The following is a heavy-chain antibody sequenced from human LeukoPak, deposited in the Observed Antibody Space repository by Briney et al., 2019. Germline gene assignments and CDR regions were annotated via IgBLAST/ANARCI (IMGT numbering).Heavy chain of an antibody. V-gene: IGHV3-23*01. Sequence: GGSLRLSCATSGFSFSSHAMTWVRQAPGKGLEWLSAISISGDDIYYADSVKGRFTISRDNSKNTLYLQMNSLRAEDTAVYYCGSPCSTSCYEDTVVDVWGQGTAVTVSS. CDR2: ISISGDDI. CDR1: GFSFSSHA. CDR3: GSPCSTSCYEDTVVDV. J-gene: IGHJ6*02. D-gene: IGHD2-2*01.